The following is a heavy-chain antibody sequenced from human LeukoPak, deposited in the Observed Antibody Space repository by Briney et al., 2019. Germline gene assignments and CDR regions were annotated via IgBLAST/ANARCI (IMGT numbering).Heavy chain of an antibody. J-gene: IGHJ4*02. CDR3: ARHREDIVVVPFDY. V-gene: IGHV4-39*01. D-gene: IGHD2-2*01. CDR1: GGSISGSSYY. CDR2: IYYSGNT. Sequence: SETLSLTCIVSGGSISGSSYYGGWIRQSPEKGLEWIGSIYYSGNTYYNPSLKSHVTISVDKYKNQFSLRLSSVTAADTAVYYCARHREDIVVVPFDYWGQGTLVTVPS.